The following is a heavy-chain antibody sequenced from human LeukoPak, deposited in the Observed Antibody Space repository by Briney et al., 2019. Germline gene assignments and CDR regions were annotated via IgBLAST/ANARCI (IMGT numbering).Heavy chain of an antibody. CDR1: GYTFTGYY. J-gene: IGHJ6*02. Sequence: GASVKVSCKASGYTFTGYYMHWVRQAPGQGLEWMGRINPNSGGTNYAQKFQGRVTMTRDTSISTAYMELSRLRSDDTAVYYCARVPAADPGYYGMDVWGQGTTVTVSS. V-gene: IGHV1-2*06. CDR2: INPNSGGT. CDR3: ARVPAADPGYYGMDV. D-gene: IGHD6-13*01.